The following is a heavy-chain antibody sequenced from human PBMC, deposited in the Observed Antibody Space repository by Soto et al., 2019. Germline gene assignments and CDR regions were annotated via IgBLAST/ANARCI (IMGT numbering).Heavy chain of an antibody. CDR3: ATCYGASCYRFDP. V-gene: IGHV5-10-1*01. Sequence: GESLKISCKGSGYSFSTYWIIWVRQMPGKGLEWMGRIDPSDSYTNYSPSFQGHVTISADKSISTAYLQWSSLKASDTAIYYCATCYGASCYRFDPWGQGTLVTASS. CDR2: IDPSDSYT. J-gene: IGHJ5*02. CDR1: GYSFSTYW. D-gene: IGHD2-15*01.